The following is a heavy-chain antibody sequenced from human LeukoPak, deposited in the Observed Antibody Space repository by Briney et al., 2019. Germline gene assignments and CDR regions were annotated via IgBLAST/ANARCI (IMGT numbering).Heavy chain of an antibody. Sequence: GASVKVSCKASGYTFISYAMNWVRQAPGQGLEWMGWINTNTGNPTYAQGCTGRFVFSLDTSVSTAYLQISSLKAEDTAVYYCVRGSDYYDSSGATYWGQGTLVTVSS. CDR3: VRGSDYYDSSGATY. D-gene: IGHD3-22*01. CDR2: INTNTGNP. CDR1: GYTFISYA. V-gene: IGHV7-4-1*02. J-gene: IGHJ4*02.